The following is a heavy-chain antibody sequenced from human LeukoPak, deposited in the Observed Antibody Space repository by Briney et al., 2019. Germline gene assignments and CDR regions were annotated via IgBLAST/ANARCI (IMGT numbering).Heavy chain of an antibody. CDR1: GFTFSDYY. CDR2: ISSSGSTI. J-gene: IGHJ5*02. CDR3: ARDLSEEYYYDSSGYGWFDP. V-gene: IGHV3-11*01. Sequence: GGSLRLSCAASGFTFSDYYMSWIRQAPGKGMEWVSYISSSGSTIYYADSVKGRFTISRDNAKNSLYLQMNSLRAEDTAVYYCARDLSEEYYYDSSGYGWFDPWGQGTLVTASS. D-gene: IGHD3-22*01.